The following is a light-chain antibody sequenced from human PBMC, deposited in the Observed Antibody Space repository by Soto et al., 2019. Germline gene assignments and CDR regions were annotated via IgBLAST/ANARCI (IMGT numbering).Light chain of an antibody. V-gene: IGKV3-11*01. Sequence: EIVLTQSPATLSLSPGERATLSCRASQSISTYLAWYQQKPGQAPRLLIYDASNRATGIPARFSGSGSGTDFILTISSLEPEDFAVYYCQQRNSWPLTFGGGTKVEIK. CDR2: DAS. J-gene: IGKJ4*01. CDR1: QSISTY. CDR3: QQRNSWPLT.